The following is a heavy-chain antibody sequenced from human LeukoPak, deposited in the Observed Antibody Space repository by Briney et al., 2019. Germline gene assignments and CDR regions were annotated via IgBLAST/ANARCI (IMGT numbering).Heavy chain of an antibody. V-gene: IGHV3-7*01. J-gene: IGHJ4*02. CDR1: GFTFSSYW. CDR3: ARDGPVDYDYVWGSYRPIDY. CDR2: IKQDGSEK. D-gene: IGHD3-16*02. Sequence: GGSLRLSCAASGFTFSSYWMSWVRHAPGKGLEWVANIKQDGSEKYYVDSVKGRFTISRDNAKNSLYLQMNSLRAEDTAVYYCARDGPVDYDYVWGSYRPIDYWGQGTLVTVSS.